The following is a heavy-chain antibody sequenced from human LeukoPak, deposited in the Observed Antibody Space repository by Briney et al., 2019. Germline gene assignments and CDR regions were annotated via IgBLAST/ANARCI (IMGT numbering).Heavy chain of an antibody. Sequence: SETLSLTCTVSGASIISDDSYRSWIRHPPGKGLEWIGNIYYSGSTYYNPSLESRVTISVDTSKNHFSLKLSSVTAADTAVYYCARQLSNDGDYVGAFDSWGQGTLVTVSS. CDR3: ARQLSNDGDYVGAFDS. CDR1: GASIISDDSY. V-gene: IGHV4-30-4*01. D-gene: IGHD4-17*01. CDR2: IYYSGST. J-gene: IGHJ4*02.